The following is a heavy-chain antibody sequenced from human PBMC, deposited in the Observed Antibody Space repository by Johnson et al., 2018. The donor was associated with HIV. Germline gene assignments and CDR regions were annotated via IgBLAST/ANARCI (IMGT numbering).Heavy chain of an antibody. CDR2: ISSSGSTI. CDR3: ARGTPWDAFDI. J-gene: IGHJ3*02. V-gene: IGHV3-11*04. CDR1: GFTFSDYY. Sequence: QVQLVESGGGLVKPGGSLRLSCSASGFTFSDYYITWIRQAPGKGLEWISYISSSGSTIYYADSVKGRFTSSRDNSKNTLYLQMNSLRAEDTAVYYCARGTPWDAFDIWGQGTMVTVSS.